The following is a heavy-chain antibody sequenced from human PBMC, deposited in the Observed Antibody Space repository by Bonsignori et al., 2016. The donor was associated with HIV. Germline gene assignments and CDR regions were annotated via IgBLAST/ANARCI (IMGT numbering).Heavy chain of an antibody. CDR1: GFPFSSFG. J-gene: IGHJ4*02. V-gene: IGHV3-48*01. D-gene: IGHD1-26*01. CDR3: ARDDKWAFDY. Sequence: EVQLVESGRGLVPPGGSLRLSCATSGFPFSSFGMSWFRQAPGKGLEWLAYFRNSNIMYGDSVKGRFIISRDDARKSLYLQMNSLRAEDTAVYYCARDDKWAFDYWGQGTLVTVS. CDR2: FRNSNI.